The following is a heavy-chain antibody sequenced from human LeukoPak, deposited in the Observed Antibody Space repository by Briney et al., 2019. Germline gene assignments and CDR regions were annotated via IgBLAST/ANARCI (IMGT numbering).Heavy chain of an antibody. Sequence: GASVKVSCKASGYTFTGYYMHWVRQAPGQGLEWMGGIIPIFGTANYAQKFQGRVTITTDESTSTAYMELSSRRSEDTAVYYCARDRSRLWFGELLGPFVNWGQGTLVTVSS. V-gene: IGHV1-69*05. CDR3: ARDRSRLWFGELLGPFVN. D-gene: IGHD3-10*01. J-gene: IGHJ4*02. CDR1: GYTFTGYY. CDR2: IIPIFGTA.